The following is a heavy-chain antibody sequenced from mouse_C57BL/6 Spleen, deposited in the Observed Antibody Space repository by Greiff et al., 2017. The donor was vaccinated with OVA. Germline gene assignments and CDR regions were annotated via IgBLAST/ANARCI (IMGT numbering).Heavy chain of an antibody. D-gene: IGHD1-1*01. V-gene: IGHV1-20*01. CDR1: GYSFTGYF. J-gene: IGHJ1*03. Sequence: VQLQQSGPELVKPGDSVKISCKASGYSFTGYFMNWVMQSHGKSLEWIGRINPYNGDTFYNQKFKGKATLTVAKSSSTAHMELRGLTSEDSAVYYCARERGDYYGSSSYWYFDVWGTGTTVTVSS. CDR3: ARERGDYYGSSSYWYFDV. CDR2: INPYNGDT.